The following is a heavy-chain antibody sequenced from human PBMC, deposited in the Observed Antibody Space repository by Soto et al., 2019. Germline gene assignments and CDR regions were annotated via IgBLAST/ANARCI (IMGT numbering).Heavy chain of an antibody. D-gene: IGHD3-22*01. Sequence: QVHLVQSGAEVKKPGASVNVSCKTSGYTFTRNRISWVRQAPGQGLKWMGWISPNSGNIKYAQKLQGRVIMTTDTSTSTAYMELRSLRSDDTAVYYCVKDRDSNTWPSRDVWGPGTTVTVSS. CDR2: ISPNSGNI. J-gene: IGHJ6*02. V-gene: IGHV1-18*01. CDR1: GYTFTRNR. CDR3: VKDRDSNTWPSRDV.